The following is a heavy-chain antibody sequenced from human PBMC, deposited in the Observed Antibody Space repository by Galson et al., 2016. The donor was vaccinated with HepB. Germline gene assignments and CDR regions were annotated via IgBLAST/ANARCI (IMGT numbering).Heavy chain of an antibody. CDR1: GFSIRNYA. CDR3: GKDGDNTAWPESDS. D-gene: IGHD7-27*01. J-gene: IGHJ4*02. Sequence: SLRLSCAASGFSIRNYAMSWVRQAPGTGLGWVSSIGGSGDSTFYADAVKVRFTISRDKSKNTLYLQMHSLRGDDTAVYYCGKDGDNTAWPESDSGGQGTPVAVSS. CDR2: IGGSGDST. V-gene: IGHV3-23*01.